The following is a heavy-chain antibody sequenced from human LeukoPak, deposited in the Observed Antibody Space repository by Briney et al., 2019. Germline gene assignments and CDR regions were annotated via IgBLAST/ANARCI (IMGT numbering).Heavy chain of an antibody. V-gene: IGHV4-38-2*02. CDR2: IYHSGST. J-gene: IGHJ3*02. Sequence: SETLSLTCNVSGYSISSGYYWAWIRQSPGKGLEWIGSIYHSGSTYYNPSLKSRVTISVDTSKNQFSLKLSSVTAADTAVYYCARAWGSYADAFDIWGQGTMVTVSS. D-gene: IGHD1-26*01. CDR1: GYSISSGYY. CDR3: ARAWGSYADAFDI.